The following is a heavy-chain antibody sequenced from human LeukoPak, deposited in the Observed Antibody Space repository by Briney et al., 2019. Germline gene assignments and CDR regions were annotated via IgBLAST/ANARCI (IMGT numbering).Heavy chain of an antibody. D-gene: IGHD3-10*01. CDR1: GGSISSGGYS. CDR3: ASSTMVRGVFDRHGWFDP. CDR2: INHSGST. V-gene: IGHV4-30-2*01. J-gene: IGHJ5*02. Sequence: PSQTLSLTCTVSGGSISSGGYSWSWIRQPPGKGLEWIGEINHSGSTNYNPSLKSRVTISVNTSKNQFSLKLSSVTAADTAVYYCASSTMVRGVFDRHGWFDPWGQGTLVTVSS.